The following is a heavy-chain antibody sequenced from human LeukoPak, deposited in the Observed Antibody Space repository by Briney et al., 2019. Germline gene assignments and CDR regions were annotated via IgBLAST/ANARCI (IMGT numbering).Heavy chain of an antibody. CDR1: GFTFSSYW. V-gene: IGHV3-7*01. J-gene: IGHJ4*02. D-gene: IGHD3-22*01. CDR3: ARAQYYYDSSGYDDLYYFDY. CDR2: IKQDGSKK. Sequence: GGSLRLSCAASGFTFSSYWMSWVRQAPGKGLEWVANIKQDGSKKYYVDSVKGRFTISRDNAKNSLYLQMNSLRAEDTAVYYCARAQYYYDSSGYDDLYYFDYWGQGTLVTVSS.